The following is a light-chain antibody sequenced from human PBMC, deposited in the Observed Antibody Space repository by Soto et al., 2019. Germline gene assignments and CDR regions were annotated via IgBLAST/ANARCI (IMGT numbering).Light chain of an antibody. J-gene: IGKJ5*01. V-gene: IGKV1-39*01. CDR1: QRVDVY. CDR3: QQTYTTPL. CDR2: AAS. Sequence: DIQMTQSPSSLSASVGERDTITWRASQRVDVYLHWYQKKEGKAPKLLIYAASSLQSGVPSRFSGSGSGTNFTLTISGLQPEDFATYYCQQTYTTPLFGQGTRL.